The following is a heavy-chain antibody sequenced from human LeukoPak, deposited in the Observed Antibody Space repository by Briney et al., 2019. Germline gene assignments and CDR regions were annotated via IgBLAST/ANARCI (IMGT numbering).Heavy chain of an antibody. D-gene: IGHD4-17*01. Sequence: GGSLRLSCAASGFIFDDYAMHWVRQAPGKGLEWVSGISWNSGSIGYADSVKGRFTISRDSAKNSLYLQMNSLRAEDTALYYCAKGRASTVTTSFDYWGQGTLVTVSS. CDR2: ISWNSGSI. CDR1: GFIFDDYA. CDR3: AKGRASTVTTSFDY. J-gene: IGHJ4*02. V-gene: IGHV3-9*01.